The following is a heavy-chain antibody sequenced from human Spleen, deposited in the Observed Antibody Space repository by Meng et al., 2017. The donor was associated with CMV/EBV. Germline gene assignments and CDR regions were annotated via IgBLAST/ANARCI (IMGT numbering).Heavy chain of an antibody. CDR2: IYYSGST. CDR3: ARIVRLNYYFDF. D-gene: IGHD1-7*01. Sequence: SETLSLTCTVSGGSISSSSYYWGWIRQPPGKGLAWIGSIYYSGSTYYNPSLKSRVTISIDTSRNQFSLNLRSLTAADTAVYYCARIVRLNYYFDFWGQGTLVTVSS. J-gene: IGHJ4*02. CDR1: GGSISSSSYY. V-gene: IGHV4-39*07.